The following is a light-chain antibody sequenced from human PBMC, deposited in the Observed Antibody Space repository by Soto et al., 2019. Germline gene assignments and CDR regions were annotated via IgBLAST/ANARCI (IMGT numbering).Light chain of an antibody. V-gene: IGKV3-11*01. CDR2: AIS. J-gene: IGKJ2*02. CDR3: QQRSRWPRGT. Sequence: EIVLTQSPTTLSLSPGEIATLSFCSMQSIGDNLAWYQQKPGQAPRLLIYAISYRATGIPARFSGSGSGTDFTLTISSLEPEDFAVYYCQQRSRWPRGTFGQGTKVDIK. CDR1: QSIGDN.